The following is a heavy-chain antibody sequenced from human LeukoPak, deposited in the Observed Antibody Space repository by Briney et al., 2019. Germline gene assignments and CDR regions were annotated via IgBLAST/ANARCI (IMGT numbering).Heavy chain of an antibody. CDR3: ARGLRYFDL. CDR2: SNHSGST. CDR1: GGSFSGYY. Sequence: SETLSLTCAVYGGSFSGYYWSWIRQPPRKGLEWIGESNHSGSTNYNPTLKSRVTISVDTSKNQCSLKLSSVTAADTAVYYCARGLRYFDLWGLAPWSLSPQ. J-gene: IGHJ2*01. V-gene: IGHV4-34*01.